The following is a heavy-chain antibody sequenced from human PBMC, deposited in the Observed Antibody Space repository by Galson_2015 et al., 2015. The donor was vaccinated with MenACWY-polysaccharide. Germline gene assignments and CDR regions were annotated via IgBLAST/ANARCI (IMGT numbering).Heavy chain of an antibody. V-gene: IGHV3-23*01. CDR1: GFTFSSYA. CDR3: ATSGGPYYYDSSGYPNFDY. Sequence: SLRLSCAASGFTFSSYAMSWVRQAPGKGLEWVSAISGSGGSTYYADSVKGRFTISRDNSKNTLYLQMNSLRAEDTAVYYCATSGGPYYYDSSGYPNFDYWGQGTLVTVSS. CDR2: ISGSGGST. D-gene: IGHD3-22*01. J-gene: IGHJ4*02.